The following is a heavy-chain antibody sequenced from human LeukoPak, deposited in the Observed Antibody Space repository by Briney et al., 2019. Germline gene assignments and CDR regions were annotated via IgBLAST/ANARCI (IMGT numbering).Heavy chain of an antibody. V-gene: IGHV6-1*01. J-gene: IGHJ4*02. CDR3: ARGKDVLRYFDWTIDY. CDR1: GDSVSSNSAA. D-gene: IGHD3-9*01. Sequence: SQTLSLTCAISGDSVSSNSAAWNWIRQSPSRGLEWLGRTYYRSKWYNDYAVSVKGRITINPDTSKNQFSLQLNSVTPEDTAVYYCARGKDVLRYFDWTIDYWGQGTLVTVSS. CDR2: TYYRSKWYN.